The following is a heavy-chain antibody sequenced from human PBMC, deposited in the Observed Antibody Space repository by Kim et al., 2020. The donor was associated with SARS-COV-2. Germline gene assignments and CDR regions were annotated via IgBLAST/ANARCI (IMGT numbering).Heavy chain of an antibody. J-gene: IGHJ4*02. CDR3: AKDRGYYYGSGSYLD. CDR1: GFTFSSYG. CDR2: ISYDGSNK. V-gene: IGHV3-30*18. Sequence: GGSLRLSCAASGFTFSSYGMHWVRQAPGKGLEWVAVISYDGSNKYYADSVKGRFTISRDNSKNTLYLQMNSLRAEDTAVYYCAKDRGYYYGSGSYLDWGQGTLVTVSS. D-gene: IGHD3-10*01.